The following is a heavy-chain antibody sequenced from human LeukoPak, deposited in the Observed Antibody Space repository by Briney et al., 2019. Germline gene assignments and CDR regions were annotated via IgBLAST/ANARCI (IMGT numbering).Heavy chain of an antibody. Sequence: SETLSLTCTVSGGSISSYSWSWIRQPPGRGLEWIGYIYHSGSTYYNPSLKSRVTISVDRSKNQFSLKLSSVTAADTAVYYRARTRFYGDYGGGTWYFDLWGRGTLVTVSS. CDR3: ARTRFYGDYGGGTWYFDL. CDR1: GGSISSYS. J-gene: IGHJ2*01. D-gene: IGHD4-17*01. CDR2: IYHSGST. V-gene: IGHV4-30-2*01.